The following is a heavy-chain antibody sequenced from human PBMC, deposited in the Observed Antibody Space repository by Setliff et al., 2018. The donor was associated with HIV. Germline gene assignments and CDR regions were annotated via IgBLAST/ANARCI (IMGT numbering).Heavy chain of an antibody. CDR3: AKHLSPGSGWYSKARGMDV. Sequence: PGESLTISCKDSGYTFSNYCIDWVRQMPGKGLEWMGIIYPGNSDTTYSPSFQGQVTISADKSISTAYLQWSSLKASDTAMYYCAKHLSPGSGWYSKARGMDVWGQGTTVTVSS. CDR2: IYPGNSDT. D-gene: IGHD6-19*01. J-gene: IGHJ6*02. V-gene: IGHV5-51*01. CDR1: GYTFSNYC.